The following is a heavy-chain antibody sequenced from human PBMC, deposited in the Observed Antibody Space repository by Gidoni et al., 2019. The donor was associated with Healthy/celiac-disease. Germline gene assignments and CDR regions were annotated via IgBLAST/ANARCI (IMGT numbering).Heavy chain of an antibody. Sequence: EVQLVESGGGLVQPGRSLRLSCTASVFTFGDYAMSWVRQVPGKGLEWVGFIRSKAYGGTTEYAASVKGRFTISRDDSKSIAYLQMNSLKTEDTAVYYCTRESGGAIIEFDYWGQGTLVTVSS. J-gene: IGHJ4*02. CDR3: TRESGGAIIEFDY. CDR2: IRSKAYGGTT. CDR1: VFTFGDYA. V-gene: IGHV3-49*04. D-gene: IGHD3-10*01.